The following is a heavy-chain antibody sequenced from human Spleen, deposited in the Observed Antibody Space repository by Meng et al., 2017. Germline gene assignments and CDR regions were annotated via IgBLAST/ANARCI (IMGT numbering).Heavy chain of an antibody. CDR3: ARDLDYADFDL. CDR2: IGAGDGST. Sequence: QVQLVQSGAEVKKPGASVKVSCKASGYTFRKYAISWVRQAPGKGLEWMGLIGAGDGSTYYALEIQGRVTMTTDTSTNTVYMELRSLRSEDTAVYFCARDLDYADFDLWGQGTLVTVSS. V-gene: IGHV1-18*04. CDR1: GYTFRKYA. D-gene: IGHD3-16*01. J-gene: IGHJ4*02.